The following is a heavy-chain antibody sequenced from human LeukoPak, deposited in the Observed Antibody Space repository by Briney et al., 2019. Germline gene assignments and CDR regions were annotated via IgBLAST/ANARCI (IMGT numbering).Heavy chain of an antibody. J-gene: IGHJ6*02. CDR1: GYSFTSYW. CDR3: ARLGRYSYYYYGMDV. Sequence: GESLKISCKGSGYSFTSYWIGWVRQMPGKGLEWMGIIYPGDSDTRYSPSFQGQVTISADKSISTAYLQWSSLKASDTAMYYCARLGRYSYYYYGMDVWGQGTTVTVSS. CDR2: IYPGDSDT. V-gene: IGHV5-51*01.